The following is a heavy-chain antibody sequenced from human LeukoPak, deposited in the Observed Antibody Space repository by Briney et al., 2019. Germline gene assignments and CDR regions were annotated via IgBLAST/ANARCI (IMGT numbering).Heavy chain of an antibody. Sequence: GASVKVSCKASGYTFTSDGISWVRQAPGQGLEWMGWISAYNGNTNYAQKLQGRVTMTTDTSTSTAYMELRSLRSDDTAVYYCARDNDYGDYGVYYYYYYYMDVWGKGTTVTVSS. CDR1: GYTFTSDG. J-gene: IGHJ6*03. V-gene: IGHV1-18*01. D-gene: IGHD4-17*01. CDR3: ARDNDYGDYGVYYYYYYYMDV. CDR2: ISAYNGNT.